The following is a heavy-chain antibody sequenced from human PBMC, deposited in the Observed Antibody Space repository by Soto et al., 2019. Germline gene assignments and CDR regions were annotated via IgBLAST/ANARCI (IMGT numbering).Heavy chain of an antibody. J-gene: IGHJ4*02. Sequence: GGSLRLSCAASGFTFSNAWMNWVRQAPGKGLEWVGRIKSKTDGGTTDYAAPVKGRFTISRDDSKNTQYLQMNSLKTEDTAVYYCTTVAMIVVGNPENYHFDYWGQGTLVTVSS. CDR2: IKSKTDGGTT. CDR1: GFTFSNAW. CDR3: TTVAMIVVGNPENYHFDY. V-gene: IGHV3-15*07. D-gene: IGHD3-22*01.